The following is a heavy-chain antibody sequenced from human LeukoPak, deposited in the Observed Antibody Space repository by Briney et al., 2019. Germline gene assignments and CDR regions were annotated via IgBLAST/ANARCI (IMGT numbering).Heavy chain of an antibody. CDR3: ARDAGMDGDY. D-gene: IGHD3-10*01. V-gene: IGHV4-59*01. CDR1: GGSISSYY. Sequence: SETLSLTCTVSGGSISSYYWSWIRQPPGKGLEWIGYIYYSGSTNYNPSLKSRVTISVDTSKNQFSLKLSSVTAADTAVYYCARDAGMDGDYWGQGTLVTVSS. J-gene: IGHJ4*02. CDR2: IYYSGST.